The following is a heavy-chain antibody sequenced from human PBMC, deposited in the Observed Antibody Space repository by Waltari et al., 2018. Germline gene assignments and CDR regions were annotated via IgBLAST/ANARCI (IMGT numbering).Heavy chain of an antibody. CDR2: ISSSSSYI. CDR1: GFTFSSYR. J-gene: IGHJ4*02. D-gene: IGHD6-19*01. V-gene: IGHV3-21*01. Sequence: EVQLVASGGGLVKPGVSLRLSCAASGFTFSSYRMNWVRPAPGKGLEWVSSISSSSSYIYYADSVKGRFTISRDNAKNSLYLQMNSLRAEDTAVYYCARAIHPSGIALAGRGYWGQGTLVTVSS. CDR3: ARAIHPSGIALAGRGY.